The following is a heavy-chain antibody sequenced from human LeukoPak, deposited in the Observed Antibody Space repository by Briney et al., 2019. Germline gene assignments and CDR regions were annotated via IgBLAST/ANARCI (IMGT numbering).Heavy chain of an antibody. J-gene: IGHJ5*02. CDR3: ARGALYYDFWSGYYKDWFDP. CDR1: GFTFSSYS. V-gene: IGHV3-21*01. Sequence: GGSPSPSWAASGFTFSSYSMNWVRQAPGKGLEWVSSISSSIIYIYYADSVKGRFTISRDNAKNSLYLQMNSLRAEDTAVYYCARGALYYDFWSGYYKDWFDPWGQGTLVTVSS. CDR2: ISSSIIYI. D-gene: IGHD3-3*01.